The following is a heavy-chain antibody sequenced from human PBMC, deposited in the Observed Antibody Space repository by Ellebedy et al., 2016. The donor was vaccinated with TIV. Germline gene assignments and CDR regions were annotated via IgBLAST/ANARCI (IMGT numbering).Heavy chain of an antibody. CDR1: EYTFTSSD. CDR3: ARRDGMDV. Sequence: ASVKVSXXASEYTFTSSDINWVRQATGQGLEWMAWMNPNSGYTGYAQNFQGRLTVTSDTSISTAYMELSNLRSEDTAVYYCARRDGMDVWGQGTTVTVSS. V-gene: IGHV1-8*01. CDR2: MNPNSGYT. J-gene: IGHJ6*02.